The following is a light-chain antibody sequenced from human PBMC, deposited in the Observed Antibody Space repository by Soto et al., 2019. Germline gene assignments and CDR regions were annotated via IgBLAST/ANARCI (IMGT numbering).Light chain of an antibody. V-gene: IGKV1-9*01. Sequence: DIQLTQSPSFLSASVGDRVTITCRASQGISSYLAWYQLKPGKAPKLLISTASTLQSGVPSRFSGSGSGTEFTLTISSLQPEDFATYYCQQLYNYPRTFGQGTKVEIK. CDR1: QGISSY. J-gene: IGKJ1*01. CDR2: TAS. CDR3: QQLYNYPRT.